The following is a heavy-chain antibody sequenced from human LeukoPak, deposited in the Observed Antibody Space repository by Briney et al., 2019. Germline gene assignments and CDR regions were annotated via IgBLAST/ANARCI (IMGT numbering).Heavy chain of an antibody. Sequence: ASVKVSCKASGYTFTSYDINWVRQATGQGLEWMGWMNPNSGNTGYAQKFQGRVTITRNTSISTAYMELSSLRSEDTAVYYCARGLLKKYYDILTGQDYYYYYGMDVWGQGTTVTVSS. D-gene: IGHD3-9*01. J-gene: IGHJ6*02. CDR1: GYTFTSYD. V-gene: IGHV1-8*03. CDR3: ARGLLKKYYDILTGQDYYYYYGMDV. CDR2: MNPNSGNT.